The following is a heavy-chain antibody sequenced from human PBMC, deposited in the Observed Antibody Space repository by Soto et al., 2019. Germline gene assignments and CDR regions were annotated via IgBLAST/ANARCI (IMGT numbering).Heavy chain of an antibody. CDR1: GHTFSSYY. CDR3: ARGLPCGSTTCFGGELAY. Sequence: VQLVKSGAEGKNPGASVKVSCKASGHTFSSYYIHWVRQAPGQGLEWMGVINPSGGGTSYAQKFQGRVTMTRDTSTSTVFMELSSLRYEDTAVFYCARGLPCGSTTCFGGELAYWGQGTLVTVSS. J-gene: IGHJ4*02. D-gene: IGHD2-2*01. V-gene: IGHV1-46*01. CDR2: INPSGGGT.